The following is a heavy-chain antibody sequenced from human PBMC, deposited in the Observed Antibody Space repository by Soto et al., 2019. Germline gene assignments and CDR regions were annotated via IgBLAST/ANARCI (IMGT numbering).Heavy chain of an antibody. CDR2: VSTYDGNT. Sequence: QVQLVQSGGEVKEPGASVKVSCKASGYRFSRYGINWVRQAPGQGLEWMGWVSTYDGNTQYAQKFQGRITMTTDTSTHTVYLELRSLTSDDTAVYYCARDEEDANLMIVVLPGDYWGQGTLVSVSS. CDR3: ARDEEDANLMIVVLPGDY. CDR1: GYRFSRYG. D-gene: IGHD2-21*01. V-gene: IGHV1-18*01. J-gene: IGHJ4*02.